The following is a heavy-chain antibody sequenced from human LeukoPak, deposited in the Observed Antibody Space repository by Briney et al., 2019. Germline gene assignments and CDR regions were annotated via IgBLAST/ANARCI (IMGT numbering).Heavy chain of an antibody. CDR3: ARDPSGCSSTSRHDY. J-gene: IGHJ4*02. D-gene: IGHD2-2*01. CDR1: GFTFSRFW. V-gene: IGHV3-7*01. CDR2: IKQDGEEN. Sequence: GGPLRLSCAASGFTFSRFWMSWVRQAPGKGLEWVANIKQDGEENFYVDSVKGRFTISRDNAKNSLYLQMNSLRAEDTAVYYCARDPSGCSSTSRHDYWGQGTLVTVSS.